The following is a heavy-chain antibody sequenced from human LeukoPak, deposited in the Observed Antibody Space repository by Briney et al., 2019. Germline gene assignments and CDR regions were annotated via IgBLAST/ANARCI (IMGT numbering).Heavy chain of an antibody. J-gene: IGHJ5*02. CDR3: ARGNWFDP. Sequence: SETLSLTCAVYGGSFSGNYWTWVRQPPGKGLEWIGEINHSGRTNYNPSLKSRVTISVDTSKNQFSLKVTSVTAADTAAYYCARGNWFDPWGQGTLVTVSS. V-gene: IGHV4-34*01. CDR1: GGSFSGNY. CDR2: INHSGRT.